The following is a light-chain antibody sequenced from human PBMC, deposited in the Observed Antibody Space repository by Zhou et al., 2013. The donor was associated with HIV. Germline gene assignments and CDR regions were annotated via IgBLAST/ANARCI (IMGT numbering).Light chain of an antibody. CDR1: ETVGRS. CDR3: QDYGDSSKT. CDR2: AAT. Sequence: IQMTQSPSIVSASPGHRVTITCRANETVGRSLAWYQQKPGKAPKLLIYAATSLQGGVPSRFSGSGSGTDYTLTISSLQPDDFATYYCQDYGDSSKTFGRGTRVEMK. J-gene: IGKJ4*02. V-gene: IGKV1-5*01.